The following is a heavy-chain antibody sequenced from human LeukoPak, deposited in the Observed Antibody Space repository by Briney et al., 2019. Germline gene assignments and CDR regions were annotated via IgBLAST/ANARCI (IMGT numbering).Heavy chain of an antibody. V-gene: IGHV3-23*01. CDR2: ISASGDST. D-gene: IGHD2-2*01. Sequence: GGSLRLSCAASGFTFSSFAMSWVRQAPGKGLDGLSTISASGDSTYYADFVKGRFTISRDNSRNTLYLQINSLRAEDTALYYCAKGTRTSFRDYFDYWGQGILVTVSS. J-gene: IGHJ4*02. CDR1: GFTFSSFA. CDR3: AKGTRTSFRDYFDY.